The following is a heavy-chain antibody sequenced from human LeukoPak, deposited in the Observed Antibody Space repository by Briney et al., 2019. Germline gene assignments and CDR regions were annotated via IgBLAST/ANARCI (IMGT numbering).Heavy chain of an antibody. V-gene: IGHV3-21*01. J-gene: IGHJ6*03. CDR3: ARGEFGDYYYFYMDV. Sequence: GGSLRLSCAASGFTFSSYSMNWVRQAPGKGLEWVSSITSSNNYIYYGDSVKGRFTISRDDAKNSLFLQMNSLRAEDTATYYCARGEFGDYYYFYMDVWGKGTTVTISS. CDR2: ITSSNNYI. CDR1: GFTFSSYS. D-gene: IGHD2/OR15-2a*01.